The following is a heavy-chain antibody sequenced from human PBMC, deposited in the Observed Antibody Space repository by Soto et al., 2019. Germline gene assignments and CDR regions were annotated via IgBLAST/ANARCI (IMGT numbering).Heavy chain of an antibody. Sequence: QVQLVQSGAEVKKPCSSVKVSCKASVGTFSSYSINCVRQAPGQGLEWMGEIIPIFGTANYAQKFQGRVTITADESTSTAYMELSSLRSEDTAVYYCARDGGRHSGGIDYWGQGTLVTVSS. CDR1: VGTFSSYS. D-gene: IGHD1-26*01. CDR3: ARDGGRHSGGIDY. CDR2: IIPIFGTA. V-gene: IGHV1-69*01. J-gene: IGHJ4*02.